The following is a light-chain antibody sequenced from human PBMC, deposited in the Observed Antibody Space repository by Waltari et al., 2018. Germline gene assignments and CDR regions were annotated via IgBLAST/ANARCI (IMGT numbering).Light chain of an antibody. CDR3: SSYAGSYTYVV. Sequence: QSVLTQPRSVSGSPGQSVTISCPGPSSDVGDYNYVPWYQQHPGKAPNLIIYDVSKRPSGVPDRFSGSKSGNTASLTISGLQAEDEADYYCSSYAGSYTYVVFGGGTKLTVL. V-gene: IGLV2-11*01. CDR2: DVS. J-gene: IGLJ2*01. CDR1: SSDVGDYNY.